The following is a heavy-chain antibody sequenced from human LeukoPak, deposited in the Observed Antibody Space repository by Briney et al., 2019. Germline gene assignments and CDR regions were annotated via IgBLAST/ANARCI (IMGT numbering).Heavy chain of an antibody. CDR2: ISGSGGST. D-gene: IGHD3-10*01. J-gene: IGHJ4*02. CDR1: GFTFSSYA. CDR3: AKALGGSGSNFDY. V-gene: IGHV3-23*01. Sequence: GGSQRLSCAASGFTFSSYAMNWVRQAPGKGLEWVSTISGSGGSTYYADSVKGRFTISRDNSKHTLYLQMSSLRADDTAVYYCAKALGGSGSNFDYWGQGTLVTVSS.